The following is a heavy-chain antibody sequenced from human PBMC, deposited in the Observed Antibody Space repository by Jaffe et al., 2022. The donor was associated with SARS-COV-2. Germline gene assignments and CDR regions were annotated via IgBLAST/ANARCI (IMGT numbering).Heavy chain of an antibody. D-gene: IGHD5-12*01. CDR1: GGSISSTNYF. Sequence: QLQLQESGPGLVKPSETLSLTCTVSGGSISSTNYFWGWIRQPPGEGLEWIGNIYYTGSTYYNPSLKSRVTVSVDTSKNQFSLKLSSVTAADTAVYYCAGGFNTGYDYFFDFWGQGTLVTVSS. V-gene: IGHV4-39*01. J-gene: IGHJ4*02. CDR3: AGGFNTGYDYFFDF. CDR2: IYYTGST.